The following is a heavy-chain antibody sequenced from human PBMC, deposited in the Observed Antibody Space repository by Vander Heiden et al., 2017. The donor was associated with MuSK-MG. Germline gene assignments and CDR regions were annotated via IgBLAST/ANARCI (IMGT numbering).Heavy chain of an antibody. CDR3: GRDEPGRYYAFDI. CDR1: GGSISSGDYY. Sequence: QVQLQESGPGLVKPSQTLALACPVSGGSISSGDYYWSWIRQPPGKGLEWIGYIYYSGSTYYNPALKSRVTISVDTSKNQFSLKLSSVTAADTAVYYFGRDEPGRYYAFDIWCQGTMVTVSS. V-gene: IGHV4-30-4*01. CDR2: IYYSGST. J-gene: IGHJ3*02. D-gene: IGHD1-26*01.